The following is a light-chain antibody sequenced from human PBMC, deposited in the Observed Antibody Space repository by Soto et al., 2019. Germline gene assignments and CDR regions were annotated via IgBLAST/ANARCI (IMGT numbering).Light chain of an antibody. V-gene: IGKV4-1*01. CDR1: QSVLYSSNNKNY. CDR3: QQYYSTPFT. CDR2: WAS. Sequence: DIVMTQSPDSLAVSLGERATINCKSSQSVLYSSNNKNYLAWYQQNPGQPPKLLIYWASTRESGVPDRFSGSGSGTDFTLTISSLQAEDVAFYYCQQYYSTPFTFGPGTKVDIK. J-gene: IGKJ3*01.